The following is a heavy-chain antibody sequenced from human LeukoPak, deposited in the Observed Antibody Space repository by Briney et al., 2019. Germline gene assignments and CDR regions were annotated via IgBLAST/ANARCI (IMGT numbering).Heavy chain of an antibody. CDR1: GGSISSYY. J-gene: IGHJ5*02. CDR2: IYYSGTT. Sequence: SETLSLTCTVSGGSISSYYWSWIRQPPGKGLEWIGSIYYSGTTYYNPSLKSRVTIFVYTSKNQFSLKLSSVTAADMATYYCARSIAGDGPTHNWFGPWGQGALVTVSS. CDR3: ARSIAGDGPTHNWFGP. D-gene: IGHD6-13*01. V-gene: IGHV4-59*05.